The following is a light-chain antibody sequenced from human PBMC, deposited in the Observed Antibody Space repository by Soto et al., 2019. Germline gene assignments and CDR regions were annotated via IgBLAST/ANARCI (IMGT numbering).Light chain of an antibody. CDR2: DAS. CDR1: QSVSSSY. CDR3: QQYGSSLWT. V-gene: IGKV3-20*01. Sequence: EIVLTQSPGTLSLSPGERATLSCRASQSVSSSYLAWYQQKPGQAPRLLIYDASSRATGIPDRFGGSGSGTDFTLTISRLEPEDFAVYYCQQYGSSLWTFGQGTKVDIK. J-gene: IGKJ1*01.